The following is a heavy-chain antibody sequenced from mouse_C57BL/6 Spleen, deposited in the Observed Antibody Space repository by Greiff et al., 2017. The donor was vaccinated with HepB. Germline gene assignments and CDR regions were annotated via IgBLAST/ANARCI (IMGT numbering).Heavy chain of an antibody. CDR2: ISNGGGST. J-gene: IGHJ2*01. D-gene: IGHD2-1*01. V-gene: IGHV5-12*01. CDR3: ARQGNSALFDY. Sequence: EVQGVESGGGLVQPGGSLKLSCAASGFTFSDYYMYWVRQTPEKRLEWVAYISNGGGSTYYPDTVKGRFTISRDNAKNTLYLQMSRLKSEDTAMYYCARQGNSALFDYWGQGTTLTVSS. CDR1: GFTFSDYY.